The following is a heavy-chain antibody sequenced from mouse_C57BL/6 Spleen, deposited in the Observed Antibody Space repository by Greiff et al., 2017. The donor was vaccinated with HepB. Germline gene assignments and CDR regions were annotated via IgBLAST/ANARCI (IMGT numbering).Heavy chain of an antibody. V-gene: IGHV1-42*01. D-gene: IGHD2-3*01. CDR1: GYSFTGYY. Sequence: EVQLQQSGPELVKPGASVKISCKASGYSFTGYYMNWVKQSPEKSLEWIGEINPSTGGTTYNQKFKAKATLTVDKSSSTAYMQLKSLTSEDSAVYYGARGDGYYGAYWGQGTLVTVSA. CDR3: ARGDGYYGAY. J-gene: IGHJ3*01. CDR2: INPSTGGT.